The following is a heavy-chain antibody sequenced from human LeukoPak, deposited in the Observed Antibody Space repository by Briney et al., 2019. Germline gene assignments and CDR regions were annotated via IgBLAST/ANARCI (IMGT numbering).Heavy chain of an antibody. D-gene: IGHD2-15*01. CDR1: GGSISGFY. V-gene: IGHV4-59*08. CDR2: IYYSGST. J-gene: IGHJ4*02. CDR3: ARHGYCSGGSCYWDY. Sequence: SETLSLTCNVSGGSISGFYWSWIRQPPGKGLEWIAYIYYSGSTRYNPSLKSRVAISVDTSNNQVSLKLSSVTAADTAVYYCARHGYCSGGSCYWDYWGQGTLVTVSS.